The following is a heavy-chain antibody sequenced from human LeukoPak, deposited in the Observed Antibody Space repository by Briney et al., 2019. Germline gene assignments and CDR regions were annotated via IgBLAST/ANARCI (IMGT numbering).Heavy chain of an antibody. J-gene: IGHJ6*03. D-gene: IGHD5-18*01. V-gene: IGHV4-59*01. CDR1: GGSIRSYY. CDR3: ARAQGQWIQLPAYYYMDV. Sequence: SETLSLTCTVSGGSIRSYYWSWIRQPPGKGLEWIEYIYYSGSTNYNPSLKSRVTISVDTSKNQFSLKLSSVTAADTAVYYCARAQGQWIQLPAYYYMDVWGKGTTVTISS. CDR2: IYYSGST.